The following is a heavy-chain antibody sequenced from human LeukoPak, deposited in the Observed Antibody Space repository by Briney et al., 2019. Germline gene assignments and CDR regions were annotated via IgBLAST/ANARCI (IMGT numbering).Heavy chain of an antibody. V-gene: IGHV5-51*01. CDR1: GYSFANYW. CDR2: IYPADSDT. D-gene: IGHD3-16*02. Sequence: GESLKISCEGSGYSFANYWIGWVRPMPGKGLEWMGIIYPADSDTRYSPSFEGQASISADKSIRTAYLQWSSLKASDTAMYYCARQIRSGGSYRFDYWGQGTLVTVSS. J-gene: IGHJ4*02. CDR3: ARQIRSGGSYRFDY.